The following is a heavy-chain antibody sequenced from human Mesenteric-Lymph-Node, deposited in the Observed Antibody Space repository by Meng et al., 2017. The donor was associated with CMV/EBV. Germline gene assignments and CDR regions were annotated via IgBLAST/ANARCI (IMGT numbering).Heavy chain of an antibody. CDR3: ARPLWFGELYFVY. J-gene: IGHJ4*02. V-gene: IGHV3-21*01. Sequence: GGSLRLSCAASGFTFDDSAMHWVRQAPGKGLEWVSSISFGGTYTSYADSVKGRFTISRDNAENSLYLQMNSLRAEDTAVYYCARPLWFGELYFVYWGQGTLVTVSS. D-gene: IGHD3-10*01. CDR2: ISFGGTYT. CDR1: GFTFDDSA.